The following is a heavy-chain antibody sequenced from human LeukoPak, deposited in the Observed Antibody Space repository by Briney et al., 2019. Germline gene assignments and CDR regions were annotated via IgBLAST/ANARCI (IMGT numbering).Heavy chain of an antibody. Sequence: SETLSLTCTVSGGSISSSSYYWGWIRQPPGKGLEWIGSIYYSGSTYYNLSLKSRVTISVDTSKNQFSLKLSSVTAADTAVYYCASRATRGYYYYYYMDVWGKGTTVTVSS. D-gene: IGHD2-15*01. CDR1: GGSISSSSYY. CDR3: ASRATRGYYYYYYMDV. J-gene: IGHJ6*03. V-gene: IGHV4-39*01. CDR2: IYYSGST.